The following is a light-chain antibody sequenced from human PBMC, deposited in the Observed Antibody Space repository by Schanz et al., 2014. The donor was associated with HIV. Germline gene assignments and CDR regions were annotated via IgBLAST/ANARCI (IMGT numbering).Light chain of an antibody. Sequence: DIQMTQSPSTLSASVGDRVTITCRASQSISEWLAWYQQKPGQAPNLLISEASTLESGVPERFSGSGSGTEFTLTINSLQPEDFATYYCQQYSSYSPTFGQGTKVEMK. CDR2: EAS. J-gene: IGKJ1*01. CDR3: QQYSSYSPT. V-gene: IGKV1-5*03. CDR1: QSISEW.